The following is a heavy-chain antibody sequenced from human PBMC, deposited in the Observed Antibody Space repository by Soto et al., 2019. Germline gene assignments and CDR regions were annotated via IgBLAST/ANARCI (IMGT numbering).Heavy chain of an antibody. CDR1: GFTFGDYA. J-gene: IGHJ4*02. V-gene: IGHV3-49*04. CDR2: IRSKAYGGTT. D-gene: IGHD3-10*01. CDR3: TRPSSAGGDY. Sequence: GGSLRLSCTASGFTFGDYAMSWVRQAPGKGLEWVGFIRSKAYGGTTEYAASVKGRFTISRDDSKSIAYLQMNSLKTEDTAVYYCTRPSSAGGDYWGQGTLVTVSS.